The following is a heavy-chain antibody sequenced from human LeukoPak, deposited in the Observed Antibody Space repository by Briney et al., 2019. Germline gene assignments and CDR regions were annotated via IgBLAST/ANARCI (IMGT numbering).Heavy chain of an antibody. J-gene: IGHJ3*02. CDR1: GFTFSSYG. Sequence: GGSLRLSCAASGFTFSSYGMHWVRQAPGKGLEWVAFIRYDGSNKYYADSVKGRFTISRDNSKNTLFLQMNSLRAEDTAVYYCARAYYYDSRSAFHIWGQGTMVSVSS. V-gene: IGHV3-30*02. CDR2: IRYDGSNK. D-gene: IGHD3-22*01. CDR3: ARAYYYDSRSAFHI.